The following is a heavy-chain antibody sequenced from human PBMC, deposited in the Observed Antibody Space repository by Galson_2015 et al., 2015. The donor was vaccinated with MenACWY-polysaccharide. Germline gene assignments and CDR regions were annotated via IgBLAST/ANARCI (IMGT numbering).Heavy chain of an antibody. CDR2: IYNTGCT. V-gene: IGHV4-61*01. CDR1: GGSVNSITYY. Sequence: LSLTCTVSGGSVNSITYYWAWLRQPPGEGLEWIGYIYNTGCTNYNPSLKSRVTISLGTTKNQFSLRLSSVTAADTAVYYCAGLMAGSPFGWFDPWGQGTLVTVSS. J-gene: IGHJ5*02. D-gene: IGHD6-19*01. CDR3: AGLMAGSPFGWFDP.